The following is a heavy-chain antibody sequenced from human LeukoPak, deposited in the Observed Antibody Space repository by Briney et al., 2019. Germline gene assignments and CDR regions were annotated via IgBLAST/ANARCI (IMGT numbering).Heavy chain of an antibody. V-gene: IGHV4-34*01. J-gene: IGHJ5*02. CDR1: GGSFSGYY. D-gene: IGHD2-15*01. CDR2: INHSGST. CDR3: ARSLITPTNWFDP. Sequence: PSETLSLTCAVYGGSFSGYYWSWIRQPPGKGLEWIGEINHSGSTNYNPSLKSRVTISVDTSKNQFSLELNSVTAADTAVYYCARSLITPTNWFDPWGQGTLVTVSS.